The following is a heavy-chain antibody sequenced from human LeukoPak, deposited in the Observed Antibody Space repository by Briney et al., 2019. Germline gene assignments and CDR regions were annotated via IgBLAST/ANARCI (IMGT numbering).Heavy chain of an antibody. CDR1: GYTFTTYY. V-gene: IGHV1-46*01. Sequence: ASVKVSFKAFGYTFTTYYMHWVRQAPGQGLEWIGVINPTGKSATYAQKFKGRVTMTRDSSTSIVYMEVSSLRSDDTAVYYCARPRLEGGTLAADYWGQGTLVTVSS. CDR2: INPTGKSA. J-gene: IGHJ4*02. D-gene: IGHD1-26*01. CDR3: ARPRLEGGTLAADY.